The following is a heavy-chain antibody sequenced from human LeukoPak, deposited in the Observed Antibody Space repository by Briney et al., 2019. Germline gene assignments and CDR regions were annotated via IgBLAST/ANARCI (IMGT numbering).Heavy chain of an antibody. V-gene: IGHV3-23*01. D-gene: IGHD6-13*01. J-gene: IGHJ6*03. CDR2: ISVSGSST. CDR3: AKETGPAAGTYYYYYMDV. CDR1: GFTVSSYA. Sequence: GGSLRLSCAAAGFTVSSYAMSWVRQAPGKWLELVSGISVSGSSTYYADHVKRRFTISRYKPKNTLYLQMNSLRAEDTAVYYCAKETGPAAGTYYYYYMDVWGKGTTVTVSS.